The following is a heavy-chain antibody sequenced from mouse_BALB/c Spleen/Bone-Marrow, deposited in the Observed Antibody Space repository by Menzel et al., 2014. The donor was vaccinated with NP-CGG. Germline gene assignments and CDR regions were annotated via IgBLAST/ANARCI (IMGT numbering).Heavy chain of an antibody. J-gene: IGHJ4*01. CDR2: IDPANGNT. CDR1: GFNIKDTY. D-gene: IGHD4-1*01. Sequence: EVKLMESGAELVKPGASVKLSCTASGFNIKDTYMHWVKQRPEQGLEWIGRIDPANGNTKYDPKFQGKATITADTSSNTAYLQLSSLISEGTAVYYCARWEYYAMDYWGQGTSVTVSS. CDR3: ARWEYYAMDY. V-gene: IGHV14-3*02.